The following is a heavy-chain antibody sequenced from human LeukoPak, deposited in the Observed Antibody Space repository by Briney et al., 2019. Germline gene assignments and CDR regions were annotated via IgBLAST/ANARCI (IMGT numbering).Heavy chain of an antibody. V-gene: IGHV4-61*02. CDR1: GGSISSGSYY. CDR3: ARDRPSLQWLVERRTSPDAFDI. CDR2: IYTSGST. J-gene: IGHJ3*02. Sequence: PSQTLSLTCTVSGGSISSGSYYWSWIRQPAGKGLEWIGRIYTSGSTNYNPSLKSRVTISVDTSKNQFSLKPSSVTAADTAVYYCARDRPSLQWLVERRTSPDAFDIWGQGTMVTVSS. D-gene: IGHD6-19*01.